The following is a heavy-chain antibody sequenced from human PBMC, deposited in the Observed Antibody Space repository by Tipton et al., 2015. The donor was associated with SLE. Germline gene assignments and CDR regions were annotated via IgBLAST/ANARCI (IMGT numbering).Heavy chain of an antibody. J-gene: IGHJ3*02. V-gene: IGHV3-21*04. CDR1: GFTFSSYS. Sequence: SLRLSCAASGFTFSSYSMNWVRQAPGKGLEWVSSISSSSSYIYYADSVKGRFTISRDNSKNTLYLQMNSLRTEDTALYYCAKDHHYGDYGAFDIWGQGTMVTVSS. D-gene: IGHD4-17*01. CDR3: AKDHHYGDYGAFDI. CDR2: ISSSSSYI.